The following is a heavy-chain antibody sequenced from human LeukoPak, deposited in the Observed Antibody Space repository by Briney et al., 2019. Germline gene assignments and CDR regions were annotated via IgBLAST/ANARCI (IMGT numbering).Heavy chain of an antibody. CDR1: GFMFSGYW. CDR3: VPHSVVFDC. CDR2: IKPDGSQR. Sequence: PGGSLRLSCTASGFMFSGYWLSWVRQAPGKGLEWVANIKPDGSQRYYVDSVRGRFTISRDNAKNSLYLQMDSLRVEDTAVYYCVPHSVVFDCWGRGTLVTVSS. V-gene: IGHV3-7*01. J-gene: IGHJ4*02.